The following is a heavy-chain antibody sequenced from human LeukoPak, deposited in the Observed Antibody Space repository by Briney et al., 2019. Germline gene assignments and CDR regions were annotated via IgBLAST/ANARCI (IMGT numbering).Heavy chain of an antibody. CDR2: ISYRSSPI. J-gene: IGHJ4*02. V-gene: IGHV3-21*01. D-gene: IGHD6-13*01. CDR1: GFTFSDCD. CDR3: ARAYPPLRTAAAGDQ. Sequence: GGSLRLSCTASGFTFSDCDMSWVRQAPGKGPEWVSSISYRSSPIYYADSVKGRFTISRDNAKNSLYLQMDSLRAGDTAVYYCARAYPPLRTAAAGDQWGQGTLVTVSS.